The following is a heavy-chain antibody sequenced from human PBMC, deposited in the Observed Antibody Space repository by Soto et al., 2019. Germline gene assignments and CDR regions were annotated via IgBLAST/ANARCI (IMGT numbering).Heavy chain of an antibody. CDR3: ARLLSVLAFHFDF. Sequence: GASVKVSCKASGYTFTSYAMHWVRQAPGQRLEWMGWINAGNGNTKYSQKFQGRVTITRDTSASTAYMELTAADTAVYYCARLLSVLAFHFDFWGQGTLVTVSS. D-gene: IGHD1-1*01. V-gene: IGHV1-3*01. CDR2: INAGNGNT. J-gene: IGHJ4*02. CDR1: GYTFTSYA.